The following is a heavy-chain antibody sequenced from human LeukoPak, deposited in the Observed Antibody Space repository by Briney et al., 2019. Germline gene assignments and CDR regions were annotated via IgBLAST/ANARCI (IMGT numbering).Heavy chain of an antibody. D-gene: IGHD6-13*01. CDR3: ARDIGAGADY. CDR2: TYYRSKWYN. J-gene: IGHJ4*02. Sequence: SQTLSLTCAISGDSVSSNSAGWNWIRQSPSRGLKWLGRTYYRSKWYNEYAVSVKSRITINPDASKNQFSLQLNSVTPEDTAVYFCARDIGAGADYWGQGTLVTVSS. V-gene: IGHV6-1*01. CDR1: GDSVSSNSAG.